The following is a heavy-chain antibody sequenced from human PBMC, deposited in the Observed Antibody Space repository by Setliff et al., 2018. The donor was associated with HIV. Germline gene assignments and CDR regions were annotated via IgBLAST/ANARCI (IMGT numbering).Heavy chain of an antibody. D-gene: IGHD2-21*02. Sequence: PSETLSLTCTVSGGFISTSNYYWGWVRQPPGKGLEWVGNVDYTGSTYYNPSLKSRVTISVDTSKNQFSLRLNSVTAADTAVYYCARQGNIVVVTSFDYWGQGTLVTVSS. CDR3: ARQGNIVVVTSFDY. CDR1: GGFISTSNYY. V-gene: IGHV4-39*07. CDR2: VDYTGST. J-gene: IGHJ4*02.